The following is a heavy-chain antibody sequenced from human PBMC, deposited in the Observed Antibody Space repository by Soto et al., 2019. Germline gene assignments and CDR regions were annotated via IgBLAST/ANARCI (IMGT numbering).Heavy chain of an antibody. Sequence: PGGSLRLSCAASGFTFSSYGMHWVRQAPGKGLEWVAVISYDGSNKYYADSVKGRFTISRDNSKNTLYLQMNSLRAEDTAVYYCAKDGSVAALHYYYYGMDVWGQGTTVTVSS. CDR2: ISYDGSNK. V-gene: IGHV3-30*18. D-gene: IGHD6-6*01. CDR3: AKDGSVAALHYYYYGMDV. J-gene: IGHJ6*02. CDR1: GFTFSSYG.